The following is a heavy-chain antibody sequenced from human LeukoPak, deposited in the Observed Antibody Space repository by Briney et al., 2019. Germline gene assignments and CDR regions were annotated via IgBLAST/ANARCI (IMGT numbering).Heavy chain of an antibody. D-gene: IGHD3-10*01. Sequence: GGSLRLSCAASGFTFSNYAMMWVRQAPGKRLDWVSSITGSGDGTYYADSVRGRFTISRDNSENTLYLQLNSLRADDTAVYFCVKGFVHPTYYFDYWGQGTLVTVSS. CDR2: ITGSGDGT. CDR3: VKGFVHPTYYFDY. J-gene: IGHJ4*02. V-gene: IGHV3-23*01. CDR1: GFTFSNYA.